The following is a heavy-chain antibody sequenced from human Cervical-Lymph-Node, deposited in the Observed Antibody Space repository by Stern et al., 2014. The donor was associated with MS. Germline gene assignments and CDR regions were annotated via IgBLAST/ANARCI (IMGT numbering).Heavy chain of an antibody. CDR1: GFTFNNYA. CDR3: AKAIVVVIATSGYFDY. D-gene: IGHD3-22*01. CDR2: MSGNGGST. J-gene: IGHJ4*02. V-gene: IGHV3-23*04. Sequence: EVQLVESGGGLVQPGGSLRLSCAASGFTFNNYAMTWVRQAPGKGLEWVSGMSGNGGSTYYADSVKGRFTISRDNSRNTLFLQMNSLRAEDTAVYYCAKAIVVVIATSGYFDYWGQGTLVTVSS.